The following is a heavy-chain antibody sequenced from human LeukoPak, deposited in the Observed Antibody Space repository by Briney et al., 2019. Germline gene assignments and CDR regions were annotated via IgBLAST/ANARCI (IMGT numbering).Heavy chain of an antibody. Sequence: ASVKVSCKASGYTFTSYGISWVRQAPGQGLEWMGWISAYNGNTNYAQKLQGRVTMTTDTSTSTAYMELRVLRSDDTAVYYCARPRGYDFWSGYYTGKYYFDYWGQGTLVTVSS. D-gene: IGHD3-3*01. CDR1: GYTFTSYG. V-gene: IGHV1-18*01. J-gene: IGHJ4*02. CDR3: ARPRGYDFWSGYYTGKYYFDY. CDR2: ISAYNGNT.